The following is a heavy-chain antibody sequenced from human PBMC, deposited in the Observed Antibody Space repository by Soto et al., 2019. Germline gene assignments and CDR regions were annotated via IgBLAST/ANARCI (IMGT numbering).Heavy chain of an antibody. CDR1: GGSITDNY. CDR2: IYYTGIT. Sequence: QVQLQQSGPGLLKPSETLSLTCSVSGGSITDNYWTWIRQSPGKGLEWVGYIYYTGITNYNPSLKRRVPTSLDRSKNQFSLKLDSVTAADTAVYYCARALDYDFWGGRNWFDPWGQGTLVTVSS. D-gene: IGHD3-3*01. J-gene: IGHJ5*02. CDR3: ARALDYDFWGGRNWFDP. V-gene: IGHV4-59*01.